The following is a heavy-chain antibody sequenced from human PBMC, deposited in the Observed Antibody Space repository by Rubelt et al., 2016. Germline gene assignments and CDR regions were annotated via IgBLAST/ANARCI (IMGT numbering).Heavy chain of an antibody. CDR2: IYYSGST. V-gene: IGHV4-59*08. CDR1: GGSISSYY. J-gene: IGHJ3*02. D-gene: IGHD3-22*01. CDR3: ARQTPDSSGYYFPVGAFDI. Sequence: QVQLQESGPGLVKPSVILSLTCTVSGGSISSYYWSWIRQPPGKGLEWIGYIYYSGSTNYNPSLKSRVTISVDTSKNQFSLKLSSVTAADTAVYYCARQTPDSSGYYFPVGAFDIWGQGTMVTVSS.